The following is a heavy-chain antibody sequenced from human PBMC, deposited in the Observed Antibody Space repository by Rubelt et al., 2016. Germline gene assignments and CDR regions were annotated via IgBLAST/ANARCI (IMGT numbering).Heavy chain of an antibody. V-gene: IGHV3-23*04. CDR3: AEDRGVYSSGWYGIDY. D-gene: IGHD6-19*01. J-gene: IGHJ4*02. CDR2: IDGGGGST. CDR1: GFTFSNYA. Sequence: EVQLVESGGGLVQPGGSLRLSCAASGFTFSNYAMSWVRQAPGKGLEWVSTIDGGGGSTYYEESVKGRVTISRDNSRNTLYVQMNSLGAEDTAVYYCAEDRGVYSSGWYGIDYWGQGTLVTVSS.